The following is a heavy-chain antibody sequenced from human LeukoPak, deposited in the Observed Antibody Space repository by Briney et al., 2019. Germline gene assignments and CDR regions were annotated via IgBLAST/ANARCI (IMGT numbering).Heavy chain of an antibody. CDR3: ARWYALERRSGGRDAFDI. CDR2: IYYSGST. CDR1: GGSISSYY. D-gene: IGHD1-1*01. Sequence: SETLSLTCTVSGGSISSYYWSWIRQPPGKGLEWIGYIYYSGSTSYNPSLKSRVTISVDTSKNQFSLQLSSVTPDDTAVYYCARWYALERRSGGRDAFDIWGQGTMVTVSS. V-gene: IGHV4-59*08. J-gene: IGHJ3*02.